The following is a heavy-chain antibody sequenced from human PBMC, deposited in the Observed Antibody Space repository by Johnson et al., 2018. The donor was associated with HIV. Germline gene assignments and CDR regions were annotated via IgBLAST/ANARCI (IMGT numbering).Heavy chain of an antibody. D-gene: IGHD5-12*01. J-gene: IGHJ3*02. Sequence: QVQLVESGGGVVQPGRSLRLSCAASGFTFSSYAMHWVRQAPGKGLEWVAVISYDGSNKYYADSVKGRFTISRDNSKNTLYLQMNSLRAEDTAVYYCAQEGPLTVATVMDALDIWGQGTMVTVSS. CDR3: AQEGPLTVATVMDALDI. CDR2: ISYDGSNK. V-gene: IGHV3-30-3*02. CDR1: GFTFSSYA.